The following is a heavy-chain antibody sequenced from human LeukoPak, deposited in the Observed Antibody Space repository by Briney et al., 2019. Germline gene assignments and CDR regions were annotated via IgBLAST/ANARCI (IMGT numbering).Heavy chain of an antibody. Sequence: PGRSLRLSCAASGFTFSSYGMHWVRQAPGKGLEWVAVISYDGSNKYYADSVKGRFTISRDNSKNTLYLQMNSLRAEDAAVFYCAKDHDILTGYPSGGYFDYWGQGTLVTVSS. J-gene: IGHJ4*02. D-gene: IGHD3-9*01. CDR1: GFTFSSYG. V-gene: IGHV3-30*18. CDR2: ISYDGSNK. CDR3: AKDHDILTGYPSGGYFDY.